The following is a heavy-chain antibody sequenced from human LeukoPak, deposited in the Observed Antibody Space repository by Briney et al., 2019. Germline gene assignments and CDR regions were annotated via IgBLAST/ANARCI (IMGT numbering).Heavy chain of an antibody. CDR3: AKDWYNYYYMDV. D-gene: IGHD1-14*01. Sequence: GGSLRLSCAASGFTFNNFAMGWVRQAPGKGLEWVSAISAGGDYTYYADSVKGRFTISRDNSKNTLFLQMNSLRAEDTAVYYCAKDWYNYYYMDVWGKGTTVTVSS. CDR1: GFTFNNFA. V-gene: IGHV3-23*01. J-gene: IGHJ6*03. CDR2: ISAGGDYT.